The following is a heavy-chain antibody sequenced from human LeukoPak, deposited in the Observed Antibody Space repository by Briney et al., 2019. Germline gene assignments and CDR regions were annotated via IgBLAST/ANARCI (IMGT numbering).Heavy chain of an antibody. CDR3: ARDGVLYCSSTSCYYPDY. D-gene: IGHD2-2*01. V-gene: IGHV3-33*01. Sequence: PGGSLRLSCAASGFTFSSNGMHWVRQAPGKGLEWVAVIWYDGSNTYYADSVKGRFTISRDNSKNTLYLQMNSLRAEDTAVCYCARDGVLYCSSTSCYYPDYWGQGTLVTVSS. CDR1: GFTFSSNG. CDR2: IWYDGSNT. J-gene: IGHJ4*02.